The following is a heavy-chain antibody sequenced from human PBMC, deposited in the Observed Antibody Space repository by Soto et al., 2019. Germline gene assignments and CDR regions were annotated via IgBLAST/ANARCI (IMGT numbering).Heavy chain of an antibody. Sequence: GGSLRLSCAASGFTFDDYAMHWVRQAPGKGLEWVSGISWNSGSIEYADSLKGRFTISRDNAKNSLYLQMNSLRPEDTALYYCAKDIASRPPYYFDYWGQGTLVTVSS. CDR1: GFTFDDYA. V-gene: IGHV3-9*01. CDR2: ISWNSGSI. CDR3: AKDIASRPPYYFDY. J-gene: IGHJ4*02.